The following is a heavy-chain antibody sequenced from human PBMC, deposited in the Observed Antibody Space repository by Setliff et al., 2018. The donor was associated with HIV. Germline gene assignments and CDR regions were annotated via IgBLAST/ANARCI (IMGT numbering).Heavy chain of an antibody. J-gene: IGHJ6*03. CDR2: IDWDDDK. CDR3: ARTQLGGISAAGYYYYMDV. V-gene: IGHV2-70*04. Sequence: SGPTLVNPTQTLKLTCTFSGFSFGLSGMRINWIRQPPGKALQWLARIDWDDDKFYSTSLKTRLTISKDTSKNQVVLTMTNMDPVDTATYYCARTQLGGISAAGYYYYMDVWGKGTTVTVSS. D-gene: IGHD6-13*01. CDR1: GFSFGLSGMR.